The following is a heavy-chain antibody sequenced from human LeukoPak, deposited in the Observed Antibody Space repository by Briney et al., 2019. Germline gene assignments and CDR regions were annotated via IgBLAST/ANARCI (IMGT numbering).Heavy chain of an antibody. J-gene: IGHJ5*02. Sequence: PSETLSLTCTVSGGSISSSSYYWGWIRQPPGKGLEWIGSIYYSGSTYYNPSLKSRVTISVDTSKNQFSLKLSSVTAADTAVYYCARGRYSSSSSGRGGWFDPWGQGTLVTVSS. CDR1: GGSISSSSYY. V-gene: IGHV4-39*01. CDR3: ARGRYSSSSSGRGGWFDP. D-gene: IGHD6-6*01. CDR2: IYYSGST.